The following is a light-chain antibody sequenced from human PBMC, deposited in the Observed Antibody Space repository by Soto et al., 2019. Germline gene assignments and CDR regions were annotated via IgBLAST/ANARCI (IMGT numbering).Light chain of an antibody. V-gene: IGKV1-5*03. CDR3: QQYDNLWT. CDR1: QTIGSW. J-gene: IGKJ1*01. Sequence: DIQMTQSPSTLSASVGDRVTISCRASQTIGSWLAWYQQKPGKAPKLLIYKASTLESGVPSRFSGSGSGTEFTLTISSLQPYDFATYYCQQYDNLWTFGQGTKVDIQ. CDR2: KAS.